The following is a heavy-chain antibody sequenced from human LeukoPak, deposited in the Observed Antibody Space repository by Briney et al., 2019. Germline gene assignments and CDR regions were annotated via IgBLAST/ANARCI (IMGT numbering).Heavy chain of an antibody. CDR1: GFTFSSYA. CDR2: ISGSGGST. CDR3: AKGQGGSSVWGSYRPTPYYFDY. J-gene: IGHJ4*02. D-gene: IGHD3-16*02. V-gene: IGHV3-23*01. Sequence: PGGSLRLSCAASGFTFSSYAMSWVRQAPGKGLEWVSAISGSGGSTYYADSVKGRFTISRDNSKNTLYLQMNSLRAEDTAVYYCAKGQGGSSVWGSYRPTPYYFDYWGQGTLVTVSS.